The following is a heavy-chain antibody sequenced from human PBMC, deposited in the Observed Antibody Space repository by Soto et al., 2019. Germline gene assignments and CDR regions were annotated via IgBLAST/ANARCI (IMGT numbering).Heavy chain of an antibody. CDR3: AREYHWKYQGWNVY. V-gene: IGHV1-2*02. Sequence: ASVIVSGKASGYRFIDFFMHWVRRAPGQGLEWMGWINPKSGGTKIAQKFQGRTTMTRETSINAVFMELSRLTSDDTAVYFCAREYHWKYQGWNVYWG. CDR2: INPKSGGT. D-gene: IGHD1-20*01. CDR1: GYRFIDFF. J-gene: IGHJ4*01.